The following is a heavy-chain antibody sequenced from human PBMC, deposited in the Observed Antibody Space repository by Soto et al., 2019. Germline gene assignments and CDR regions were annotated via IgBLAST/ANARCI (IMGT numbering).Heavy chain of an antibody. V-gene: IGHV4-39*01. D-gene: IGHD3-10*01. CDR2: IYYGGST. CDR1: GGSISSSRYY. J-gene: IGHJ5*02. CDR3: ASPFRDYYGSGYNWFDP. Sequence: TLSLTCTVSGGSISSSRYYWGWIRQPPGKGLEWIGSIYYGGSTYYNPSLKSRVTISVDTSKNQFSLKLSSVTAADTAVYYCASPFRDYYGSGYNWFDPWGQGTLVTVSS.